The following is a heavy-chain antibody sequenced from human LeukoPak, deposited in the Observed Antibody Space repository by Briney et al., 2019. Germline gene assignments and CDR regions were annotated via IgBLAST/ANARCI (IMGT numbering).Heavy chain of an antibody. D-gene: IGHD6-13*01. Sequence: GGSLRLSCAASGFTVSSNYMSWVRQAPGKGLEWVSVIYSGGSTYYADSVKGRFTISRDNSKNTLYLQMNSLRAEDTAVYYCARDLRYSSSWYPGYWGQGTLVTVSS. CDR2: IYSGGST. V-gene: IGHV3-66*01. CDR3: ARDLRYSSSWYPGY. CDR1: GFTVSSNY. J-gene: IGHJ4*02.